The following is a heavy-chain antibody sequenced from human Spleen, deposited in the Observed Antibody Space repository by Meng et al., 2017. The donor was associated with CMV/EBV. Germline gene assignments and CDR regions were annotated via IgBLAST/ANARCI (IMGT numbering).Heavy chain of an antibody. Sequence: GESLKISCAASGFTFSTYTMNWVRQAPGKGLEWVTLISYDGRNEYYADSVKGRFTISRDNSKNTLYLQMNSLRPEDTAVYYCARDSSGSPGAFGIWGQGTMVTVSS. D-gene: IGHD3-22*01. V-gene: IGHV3-30*04. CDR2: ISYDGRNE. CDR3: ARDSSGSPGAFGI. CDR1: GFTFSTYT. J-gene: IGHJ3*02.